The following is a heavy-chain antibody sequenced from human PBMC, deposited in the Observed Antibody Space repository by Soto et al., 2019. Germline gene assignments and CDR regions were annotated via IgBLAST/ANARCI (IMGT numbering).Heavy chain of an antibody. J-gene: IGHJ5*02. CDR2: INPSGGST. V-gene: IGHV1-46*03. CDR3: ARLNIAVSGTYRWFDP. CDR1: GYTFTSYY. D-gene: IGHD6-19*01. Sequence: ASVKVSCKASGYTFTSYYMHWVRQAPGQGLEWMGIINPSGGSTSYAQKFQGRVTMTRDTSTSTVYMELSSLRSEDTAVYYCARLNIAVSGTYRWFDPLGQGSLVTVSS.